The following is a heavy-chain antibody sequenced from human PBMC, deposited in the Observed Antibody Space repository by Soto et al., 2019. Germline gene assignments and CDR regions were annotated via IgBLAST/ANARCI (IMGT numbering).Heavy chain of an antibody. CDR2: IYYSGST. CDR1: GGSISSYY. V-gene: IGHV4-59*01. Sequence: ETLSLTCTVSGGSISSYYWSWIRQPPGKGLEWIGYIYYSGSTNHNPSLKSRVTISVDTSKNQFSLKLSSVTAADTAVYYCARGPGRADYWGQGTLVTVSS. CDR3: ARGPGRADY. J-gene: IGHJ4*02.